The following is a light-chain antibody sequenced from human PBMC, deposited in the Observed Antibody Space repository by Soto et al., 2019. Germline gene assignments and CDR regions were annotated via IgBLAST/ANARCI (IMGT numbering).Light chain of an antibody. J-gene: IGKJ5*01. CDR1: QSVDTN. V-gene: IGKV3D-15*01. CDR3: QQYKSWPIT. CDR2: GVS. Sequence: EIVMTQSPATLSLSPGDTATLSCRASQSVDTNLAWYVQKPGQAPRRLMYGVSTWGTGVTARFSGSGSGTEFTLTSSSLQSEDSAIYYCQQYKSWPITFGQGTRLEIK.